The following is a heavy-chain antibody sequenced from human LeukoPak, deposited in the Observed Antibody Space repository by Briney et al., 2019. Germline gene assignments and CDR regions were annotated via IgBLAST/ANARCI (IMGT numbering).Heavy chain of an antibody. V-gene: IGHV1-46*01. CDR1: GYTFSNYY. CDR2: INPHGGST. J-gene: IGHJ4*02. CDR3: ARVTVTTWTDYFDY. D-gene: IGHD4-17*01. Sequence: ASVKVSCKAAGYTFSNYYMHWVRQAPGQGLEWMGIINPHGGSTSYAQKFQGRVTMTADTSTSTVYMELTGLRSEDTAVYYCARVTVTTWTDYFDYWGQGTLVTVSS.